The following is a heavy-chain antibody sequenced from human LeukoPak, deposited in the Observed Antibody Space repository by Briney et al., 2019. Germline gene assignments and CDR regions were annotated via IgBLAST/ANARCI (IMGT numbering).Heavy chain of an antibody. CDR1: GYTFTTYY. D-gene: IGHD3-10*01. V-gene: IGHV1-46*01. CDR2: INPSGGST. J-gene: IGHJ6*02. Sequence: ASVTVSCTASGYTFTTYYMHWVRQAPGQGLEWMGIINPSGGSTTYAQKFQGRVTVTRDTSTSTVYMEVSSLRSEDTAVYYCARDRHGSGTYNYYGMDVWGQGTTVTVSS. CDR3: ARDRHGSGTYNYYGMDV.